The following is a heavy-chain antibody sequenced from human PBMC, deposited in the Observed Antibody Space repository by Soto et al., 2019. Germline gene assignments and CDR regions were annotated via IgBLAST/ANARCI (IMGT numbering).Heavy chain of an antibody. V-gene: IGHV4-39*01. CDR2: IYFTGSP. J-gene: IGHJ4*02. Sequence: XETLSLTCDVSGYSINNNHYYWGWIRQSPGTGLEWIASIYFTGSPQSNPSLRSRITISVDTTKNHFSLQLRSVTAADTAIYYCTRHSYTHPGIVDYWGQGTLVTVSS. D-gene: IGHD3-10*01. CDR1: GYSINNNHYY. CDR3: TRHSYTHPGIVDY.